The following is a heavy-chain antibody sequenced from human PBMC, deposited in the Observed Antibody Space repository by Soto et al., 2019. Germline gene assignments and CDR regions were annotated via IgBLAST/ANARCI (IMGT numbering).Heavy chain of an antibody. CDR1: GYSFTNYW. V-gene: IGHV5-51*01. CDR2: IHPGDSDT. CDR3: ARHNRYSSTWFEGWFDP. J-gene: IGHJ5*02. Sequence: GESLKISCQGSGYSFTNYWVGWVRQIPGRGLEWMGIIHPGDSDTGYSPFFQGQVTISADKSISTAYLQWSSLKASDTAMYYCARHNRYSSTWFEGWFDPWGQGTLVTVSS. D-gene: IGHD6-13*01.